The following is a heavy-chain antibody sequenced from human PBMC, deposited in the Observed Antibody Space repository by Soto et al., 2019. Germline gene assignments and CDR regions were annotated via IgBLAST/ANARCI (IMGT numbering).Heavy chain of an antibody. J-gene: IGHJ4*02. D-gene: IGHD3-22*01. Sequence: PSETLSLTCAVYGGSFSGYYWTWIRQPPGKGLEWIGEITHSGSTNYNPSLKSRVTISVDTSKNQFSPNLNSVTAADTAVYYCARSSARGWSYWGQGTLVTVSS. CDR3: ARSSARGWSY. V-gene: IGHV4-34*01. CDR1: GGSFSGYY. CDR2: ITHSGST.